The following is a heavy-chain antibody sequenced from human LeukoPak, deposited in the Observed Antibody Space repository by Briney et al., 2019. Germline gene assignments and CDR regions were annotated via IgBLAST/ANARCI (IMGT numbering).Heavy chain of an antibody. CDR1: GFTFSSYD. Sequence: GGSLRLSCAASGFTFSSYDMHWVRQATGKGLEWVSAIGTAFDTSYAGSVKGRFTISRENAKNSLYLQMNTLRAGDTVVYYCARRNWGSGGGFDIWGQGTMVTVSS. CDR3: ARRNWGSGGGFDI. D-gene: IGHD7-27*01. J-gene: IGHJ3*02. V-gene: IGHV3-13*01. CDR2: IGTAFDT.